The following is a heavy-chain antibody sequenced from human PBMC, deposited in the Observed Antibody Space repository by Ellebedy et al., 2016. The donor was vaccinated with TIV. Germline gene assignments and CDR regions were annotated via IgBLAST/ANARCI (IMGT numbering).Heavy chain of an antibody. J-gene: IGHJ6*02. D-gene: IGHD1-26*01. CDR2: INHTGGT. CDR1: GGSLSGYY. CDR3: ARGQTIGFYYYVMDV. Sequence: SETLSLXXAVYGGSLSGYYWSWIRQSPGKGLEWIGEINHTGGTNYNPSLKRRVTISGDTSKNQFSLNLSSVTAADTAVYYCARGQTIGFYYYVMDVWGQGTTVTVSS. V-gene: IGHV4-34*01.